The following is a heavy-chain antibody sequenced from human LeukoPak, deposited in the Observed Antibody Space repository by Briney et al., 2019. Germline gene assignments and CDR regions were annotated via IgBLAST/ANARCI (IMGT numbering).Heavy chain of an antibody. V-gene: IGHV3-30-3*01. Sequence: SGGSLRLSCAASGFTFSNYWMSWVRQAPGKGLEWVADIASDGSHTFYVESVKGRFTISRDNSKDTLYLQMNSLRVEDTAVYFCARERRDTILHSGAFDIWGQGTMVTVSS. CDR1: GFTFSNYW. CDR3: ARERRDTILHSGAFDI. CDR2: IASDGSHT. D-gene: IGHD2-21*01. J-gene: IGHJ3*02.